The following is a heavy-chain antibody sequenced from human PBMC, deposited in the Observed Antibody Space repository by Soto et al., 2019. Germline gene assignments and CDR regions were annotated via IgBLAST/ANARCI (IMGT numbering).Heavy chain of an antibody. CDR2: IDWDDDK. D-gene: IGHD3-16*02. Sequence: LVNPTQTLTLTCTFSGFSLSTSGMCVSWIRQPPGKALEWLALIDWDDDKYYSTSLKTRLTISKDTSKNQVVLTMTNMDPVDTATYYCARTPRFGSYHAFDIWGQGTMVTVSS. CDR1: GFSLSTSGMC. CDR3: ARTPRFGSYHAFDI. V-gene: IGHV2-70*01. J-gene: IGHJ3*02.